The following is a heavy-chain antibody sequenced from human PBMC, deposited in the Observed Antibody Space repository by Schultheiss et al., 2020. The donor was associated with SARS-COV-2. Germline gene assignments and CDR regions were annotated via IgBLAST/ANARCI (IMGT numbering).Heavy chain of an antibody. V-gene: IGHV3-23*01. CDR2: ISGSGGST. Sequence: GGSLRLSCAASGFAFSSYDMHWVRQAPGKGLEWVSAISGSGGSTYYADSVKGRFTISRDNSENTLYLQMNSLRAEDTVVYYCVRYCPGSRGWSCGKNYYYYYGMEVWGQGTTVT. J-gene: IGHJ6*02. CDR3: VRYCPGSRGWSCGKNYYYYYGMEV. D-gene: IGHD2-15*01. CDR1: GFAFSSYD.